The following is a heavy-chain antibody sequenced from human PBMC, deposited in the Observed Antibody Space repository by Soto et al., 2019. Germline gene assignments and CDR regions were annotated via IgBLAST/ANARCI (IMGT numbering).Heavy chain of an antibody. CDR2: INSDGSST. J-gene: IGHJ4*02. Sequence: GGPLRLACAASGFTFSSYWMHWVRQAPGKGLVWVSRINSDGSSTSYADSVKGRFTISRDNAKNTLYLQMNSLRAEDTAVYYCARAKTGYSRYYFDYWGQGTLVTVS. D-gene: IGHD6-13*01. V-gene: IGHV3-74*01. CDR3: ARAKTGYSRYYFDY. CDR1: GFTFSSYW.